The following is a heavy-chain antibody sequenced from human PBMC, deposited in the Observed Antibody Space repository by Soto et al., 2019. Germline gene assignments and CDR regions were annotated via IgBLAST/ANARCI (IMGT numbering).Heavy chain of an antibody. CDR2: ISQSGST. Sequence: QVQLQQWGAGLLKPSETLSLTCAVYGQSFSGHTWSWIRQSPGKGLEWIGEISQSGSTYYNPSLKTRLSISAYTSNNQFSLTLNSVTAGDTGVFYCARGSGIAVIPGELEDVHYVYWGQGTLVSVSS. CDR1: GQSFSGHT. D-gene: IGHD2-2*01. CDR3: ARGSGIAVIPGELEDVHYVY. J-gene: IGHJ4*02. V-gene: IGHV4-34*01.